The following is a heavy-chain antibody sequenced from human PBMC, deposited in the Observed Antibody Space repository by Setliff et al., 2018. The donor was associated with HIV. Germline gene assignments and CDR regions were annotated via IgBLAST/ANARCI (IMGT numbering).Heavy chain of an antibody. CDR3: ARSDCSSVRCYLGHAFEI. Sequence: SVKVSCKASGGTFSDYTVNWVRQAPGQGLEWMGRIIPIIGIENYAQKFQGRVTITADKSTSTAHMELNSLRSDDTAIYYCARSDCSSVRCYLGHAFEIWGQGTMVTVSS. V-gene: IGHV1-69*02. CDR1: GGTFSDYT. J-gene: IGHJ3*02. CDR2: IIPIIGIE. D-gene: IGHD2-15*01.